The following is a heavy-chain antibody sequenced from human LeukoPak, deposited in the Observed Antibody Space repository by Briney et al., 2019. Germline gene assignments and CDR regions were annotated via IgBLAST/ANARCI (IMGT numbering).Heavy chain of an antibody. Sequence: PSETLSLTCTVSGGSISSYYWSWLRQPPGKGLEWIGYIYYSGSTNYNPSLKSRVTISVDTSKSQFSLKLSSVTAADTAVYYCARANYDFWSGLTFDYWGQGTLVTVSS. D-gene: IGHD3-3*01. V-gene: IGHV4-59*01. CDR3: ARANYDFWSGLTFDY. CDR2: IYYSGST. J-gene: IGHJ4*02. CDR1: GGSISSYY.